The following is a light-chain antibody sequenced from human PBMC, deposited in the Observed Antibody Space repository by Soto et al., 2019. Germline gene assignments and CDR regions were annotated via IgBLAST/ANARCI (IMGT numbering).Light chain of an antibody. CDR1: SSNIGAGYD. Sequence: QSVLTQPPSVSGAPGQRVTISCTGSSSNIGAGYDVHWYQQLPGTAPKLLIYNNNNRPSGVSDRFSGSKSGTAASLAITGLQAEDEAEYFCHSYDSTLSGEAFGRGTKRTVL. CDR3: HSYDSTLSGEA. J-gene: IGLJ2*01. CDR2: NNN. V-gene: IGLV1-40*01.